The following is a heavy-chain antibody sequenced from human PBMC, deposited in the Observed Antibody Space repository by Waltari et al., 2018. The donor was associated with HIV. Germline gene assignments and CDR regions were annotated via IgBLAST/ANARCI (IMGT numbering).Heavy chain of an antibody. V-gene: IGHV4-34*01. Sequence: VQVHQWGAGLLKPSETLSLTCAVYGGSLSGYHWNWFRQPPGKGLEWIGEINHSGITNYNPSLKSRVTISIDTSKNQFSLELTSVTAADTAVYYCAISEAVAALIDYWGQGTLVTVSS. J-gene: IGHJ4*02. CDR3: AISEAVAALIDY. CDR1: GGSLSGYH. CDR2: INHSGIT. D-gene: IGHD6-13*01.